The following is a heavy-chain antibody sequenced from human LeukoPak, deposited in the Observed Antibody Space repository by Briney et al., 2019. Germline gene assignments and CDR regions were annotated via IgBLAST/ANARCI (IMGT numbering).Heavy chain of an antibody. D-gene: IGHD4-17*01. CDR2: ISGSGGST. CDR3: AKDKSHDYGDYGPTGL. V-gene: IGHV3-23*01. Sequence: PGGSLRLSCAASGFTFSSYAMSWVRQAPGKGLEWVSAISGSGGSTYYADSVKGRFTISRDNSKNTLYLQMNSLRAEDTAVYYCAKDKSHDYGDYGPTGLWGQGTLVTVSS. CDR1: GFTFSSYA. J-gene: IGHJ4*02.